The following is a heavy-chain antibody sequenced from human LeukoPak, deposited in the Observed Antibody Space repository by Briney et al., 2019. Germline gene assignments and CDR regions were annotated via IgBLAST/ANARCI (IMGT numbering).Heavy chain of an antibody. J-gene: IGHJ4*02. CDR2: VSNDGNNK. Sequence: GRSLRLSCVDSGFTFSSYGMHWLRQAPGKGLEWVAVVSNDGNNKRYLASVMDRFTISRDNSKNTLYLQMNSLTAEDTAVYYCARWVADVGFDYWGQGTLVIVSS. V-gene: IGHV3-30*03. CDR1: GFTFSSYG. CDR3: ARWVADVGFDY. D-gene: IGHD6-19*01.